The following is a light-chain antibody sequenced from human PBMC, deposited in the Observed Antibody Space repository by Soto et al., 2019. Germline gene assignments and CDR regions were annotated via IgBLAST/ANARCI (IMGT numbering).Light chain of an antibody. Sequence: IQLTQSPSSLYASVGDRVTITCRASQGISSYLAWSQQKPGKAPKLLIYAASTLQSGVPSRFSGSGSGTDVTLTISSLQPEDFATYYCQQLNSYPRTFGQGTRLEIK. CDR1: QGISSY. V-gene: IGKV1-9*01. J-gene: IGKJ5*01. CDR3: QQLNSYPRT. CDR2: AAS.